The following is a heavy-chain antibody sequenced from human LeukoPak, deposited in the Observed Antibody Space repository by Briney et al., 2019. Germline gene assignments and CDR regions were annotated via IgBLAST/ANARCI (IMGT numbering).Heavy chain of an antibody. V-gene: IGHV4-59*01. D-gene: IGHD3-22*01. CDR3: AKYYYDSSGYYLESAFDI. Sequence: SETLSLTCTVSGGSISSYYWSWTRQPPGKGLEWIGYIYYSGSTNYNPSLKSRVTISVDTSKNQFSLKLSSVTAADTAVYYCAKYYYDSSGYYLESAFDIRGQGTMVTVSS. CDR1: GGSISSYY. CDR2: IYYSGST. J-gene: IGHJ3*02.